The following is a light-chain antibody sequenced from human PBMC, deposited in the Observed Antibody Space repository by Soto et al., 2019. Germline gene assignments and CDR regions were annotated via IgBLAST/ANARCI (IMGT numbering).Light chain of an antibody. Sequence: DIQMTQSPPSQSASVGDRVTITCRTSQSIGHSLNWYQQKPGKAPKLLIYAASSLQSGVPSRFSGSGSGTDFNLTIGSLNPEHFANYYCQQTSNTPWTFGQGTKV. V-gene: IGKV1-39*01. CDR3: QQTSNTPWT. J-gene: IGKJ1*01. CDR1: QSIGHS. CDR2: AAS.